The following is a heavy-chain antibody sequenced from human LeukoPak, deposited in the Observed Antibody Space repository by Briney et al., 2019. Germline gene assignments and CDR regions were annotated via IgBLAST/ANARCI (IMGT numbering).Heavy chain of an antibody. CDR2: INHSGST. V-gene: IGHV4-34*01. J-gene: IGHJ5*02. CDR1: GGSFSGYY. CDR3: ARRDYNWFDP. D-gene: IGHD3-3*01. Sequence: SETLSLPCAVYGGSFSGYYWSWIRQPPGKGLEWIGEINHSGSTNYNPSLKSRVTISVDTSKNQFSLKLSSVTAADTAVYYCARRDYNWFDPWGQRTLVTVSS.